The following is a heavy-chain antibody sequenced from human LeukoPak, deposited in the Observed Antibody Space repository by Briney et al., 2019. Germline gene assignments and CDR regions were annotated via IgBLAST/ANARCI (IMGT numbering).Heavy chain of an antibody. V-gene: IGHV3-48*03. CDR3: ARGYGSGSSHIDY. D-gene: IGHD3-10*01. CDR2: ISSSGTTT. CDR1: GFTFSSYE. Sequence: GGSLRLSCAASGFTFSSYEMNWVRQAPGRGLEWVSYISSSGTTTYYAASVKGRFTISRDNAKNSLYLQMNSLRAEDTAVYYCARGYGSGSSHIDYWGQGTLVTVSS. J-gene: IGHJ4*02.